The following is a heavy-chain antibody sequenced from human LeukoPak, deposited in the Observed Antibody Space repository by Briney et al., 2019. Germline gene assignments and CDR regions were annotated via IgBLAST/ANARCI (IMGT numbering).Heavy chain of an antibody. V-gene: IGHV3-7*05. CDR2: IKQDGSEK. CDR1: GFTFSYYW. Sequence: GGSLRLSCAASGFTFSYYWMSWVRQAPGKGLEWVANIKQDGSEKFYLDSVKGRFTISRDNAKNSVYLQMTSLRAEDTALYYCVRDGMGGIKAFDMWGQGTVVTVSS. CDR3: VRDGMGGIKAFDM. D-gene: IGHD3-10*01. J-gene: IGHJ3*02.